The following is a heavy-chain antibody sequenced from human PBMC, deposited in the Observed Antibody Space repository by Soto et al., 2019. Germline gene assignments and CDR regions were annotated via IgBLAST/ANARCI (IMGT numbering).Heavy chain of an antibody. J-gene: IGHJ4*02. D-gene: IGHD3-16*02. CDR2: IYYSGST. CDR1: GGSISSGGYY. Sequence: QVQLQESGPGLVKPSQTLSLTCTVSGGSISSGGYYWSWIRQHPGKGLEWIGYIYYSGSTYYNPSLKSRVTISVDTSKNQFSLKLSSVTAADTAVYYCARSGHRAYDYVWGSYRLYDYWGQGTLVTVSS. V-gene: IGHV4-31*03. CDR3: ARSGHRAYDYVWGSYRLYDY.